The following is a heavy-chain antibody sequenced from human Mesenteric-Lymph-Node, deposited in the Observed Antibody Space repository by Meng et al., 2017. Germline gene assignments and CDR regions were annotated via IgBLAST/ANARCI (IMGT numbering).Heavy chain of an antibody. V-gene: IGHV7-4-1*02. D-gene: IGHD2-2*01. CDR3: ARVRCTSASCYGLYGMDA. Sequence: ASVKVSCKASGYTFTSYAMNWVRQAPGQGLEWMGWINTNTENPTYGQGFTGRFVISLDTSVSTAYLQISGLKAEDTAVYYCARVRCTSASCYGLYGMDAWGQGTTVTVSS. CDR2: INTNTENP. CDR1: GYTFTSYA. J-gene: IGHJ6*02.